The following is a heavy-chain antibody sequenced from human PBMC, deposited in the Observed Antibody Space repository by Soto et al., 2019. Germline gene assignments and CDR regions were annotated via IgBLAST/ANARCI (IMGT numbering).Heavy chain of an antibody. V-gene: IGHV1-8*01. J-gene: IGHJ4*02. D-gene: IGHD2-21*02. CDR2: MNPNSGNS. CDR1: GYTFISYD. CDR3: ARVVSGVVTARQYFDY. Sequence: ASVKVSCKASGYTFISYDIYWVRQAPGQGLEWVGWMNPNSGNSGYAQKFQGRVTMTRDTSISTVYMDLRSLRSEDTAVYYCARVVSGVVTARQYFDYWGQGTLVTVSS.